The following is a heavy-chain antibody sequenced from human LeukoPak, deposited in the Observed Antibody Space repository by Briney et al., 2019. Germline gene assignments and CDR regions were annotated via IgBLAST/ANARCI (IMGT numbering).Heavy chain of an antibody. Sequence: GASVTVSCKAYVYTFTRYYMHWVRQAPGQALEWMGWINPNSGGTNYAQKFQGRVAMTRDTSISTAYMELSRLRSDDTAVYYCARGGMYDWVFDYWGQGTLVTVSS. CDR3: ARGGMYDWVFDY. J-gene: IGHJ4*02. D-gene: IGHD1-1*01. CDR1: VYTFTRYY. V-gene: IGHV1-2*02. CDR2: INPNSGGT.